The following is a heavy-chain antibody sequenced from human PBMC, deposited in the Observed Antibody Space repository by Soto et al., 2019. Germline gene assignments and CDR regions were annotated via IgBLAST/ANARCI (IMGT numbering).Heavy chain of an antibody. CDR1: GFTFSDQW. J-gene: IGHJ4*02. V-gene: IGHV3-74*01. CDR3: RVFIGDILTDF. Sequence: PGGSLRLSCAASGFTFSDQWIHWVRQTPGKGLLWVSETKTDGSFTNYADSVKGRYTVFRDNAQNTAYLQINSLRVEDTGVYYCRVFIGDILTDFWGQGTQVTVSS. CDR2: TKTDGSFT. D-gene: IGHD3-10*01.